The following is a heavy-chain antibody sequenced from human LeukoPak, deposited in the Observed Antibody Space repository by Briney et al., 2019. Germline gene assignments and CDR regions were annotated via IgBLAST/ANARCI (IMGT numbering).Heavy chain of an antibody. CDR2: IIPIFGTA. CDR1: GGTFSSYA. Sequence: SVKVSCKASGGTFSSYAISWVRQAPGQGLEWMGWIIPIFGTANYAQKFQGRVTITADEFTSTAYMELSSLRSEDTAVYYCARGDILTGSWDFDIWGQGTMVTVSS. D-gene: IGHD3-9*01. CDR3: ARGDILTGSWDFDI. V-gene: IGHV1-69*01. J-gene: IGHJ3*02.